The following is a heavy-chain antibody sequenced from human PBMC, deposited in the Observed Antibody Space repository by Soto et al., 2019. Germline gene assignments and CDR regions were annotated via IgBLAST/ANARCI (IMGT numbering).Heavy chain of an antibody. V-gene: IGHV3-21*01. Sequence: PGGSLRLSCAASGFTFSSYSMNWVRQAPGKGLEWVSSISSSSYIYYADSVKGRFTISRDNAKNSLYLQMNSLRAEDTAVYYCAREPMTTVSYGMDVWGQGTTVTVSS. CDR3: AREPMTTVSYGMDV. CDR2: ISSSSYI. J-gene: IGHJ6*02. CDR1: GFTFSSYS. D-gene: IGHD4-4*01.